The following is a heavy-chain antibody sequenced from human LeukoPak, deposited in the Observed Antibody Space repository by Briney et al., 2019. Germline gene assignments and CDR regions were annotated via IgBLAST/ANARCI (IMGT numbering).Heavy chain of an antibody. CDR2: IIPIFGTA. Sequence: APVKVSCKASGGTFSSYAISWVRQAPGQGLEWMGRIIPIFGTANYAQKFQGRVTITTDESTSTAYMELSSLRSEDTAVYYCARDSRVRGVTFDYWGQGTLVTVSS. D-gene: IGHD3-10*01. J-gene: IGHJ4*02. CDR3: ARDSRVRGVTFDY. V-gene: IGHV1-69*05. CDR1: GGTFSSYA.